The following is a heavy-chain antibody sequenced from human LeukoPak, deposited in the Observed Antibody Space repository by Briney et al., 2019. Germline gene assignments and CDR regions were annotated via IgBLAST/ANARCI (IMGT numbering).Heavy chain of an antibody. Sequence: SETLSLTCTVSGGSISSSSYYWGWIRQPPGKGLEWIGSIYYSGSTYYNPSLKCRVTISVDTSKNQFPLKLSSVTAADTAVYYCARQAPYDILTGYCFDYWGQGTLVTVSS. CDR1: GGSISSSSYY. D-gene: IGHD3-9*01. CDR2: IYYSGST. CDR3: ARQAPYDILTGYCFDY. V-gene: IGHV4-39*01. J-gene: IGHJ4*02.